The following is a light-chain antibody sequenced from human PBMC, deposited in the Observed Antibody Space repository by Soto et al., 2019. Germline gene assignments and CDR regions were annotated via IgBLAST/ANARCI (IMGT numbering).Light chain of an antibody. CDR1: QKIHNY. Sequence: DIQMTQSPSVLSASVGDRVTLTCRASQKIHNYLNWYQQKPGRAPELLIFAASILRSGVPSRFSAGASATEFTLTINGLQLEDISTYYCQQSDRSPNTFGPGAKLEI. CDR2: AAS. J-gene: IGKJ2*01. CDR3: QQSDRSPNT. V-gene: IGKV1-39*01.